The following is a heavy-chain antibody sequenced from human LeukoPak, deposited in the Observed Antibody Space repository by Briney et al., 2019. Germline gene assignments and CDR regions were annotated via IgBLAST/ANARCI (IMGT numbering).Heavy chain of an antibody. CDR3: AKGLDSSGLSPFYYYYYMDV. Sequence: PGGSLRLSCAASGFTFSSYAMSWVRQAPGKGLAWVSTITVSGGSTYYADSVKGRFTISRDNSKNTLYLQMNSLRAEDTAVYYCAKGLDSSGLSPFYYYYYMDVWGKGTTVTVSS. CDR2: ITVSGGST. D-gene: IGHD6-19*01. CDR1: GFTFSSYA. J-gene: IGHJ6*03. V-gene: IGHV3-23*01.